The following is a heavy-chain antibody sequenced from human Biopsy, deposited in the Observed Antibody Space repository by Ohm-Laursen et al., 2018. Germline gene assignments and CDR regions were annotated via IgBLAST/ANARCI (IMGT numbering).Heavy chain of an antibody. D-gene: IGHD3-22*01. J-gene: IGHJ3*02. CDR2: IYNTGST. V-gene: IGHV4-4*07. CDR1: GSFISTYY. Sequence: GTLSLTCTVSGSFISTYYWNWIRQPAGQALEWIGRIYNTGSTNYNPSLQSRVTMSVDTSKNQFSLKMSSVTAADTAVYYCARDLPYYENSGYGAFDMWGQGTMVTVSS. CDR3: ARDLPYYENSGYGAFDM.